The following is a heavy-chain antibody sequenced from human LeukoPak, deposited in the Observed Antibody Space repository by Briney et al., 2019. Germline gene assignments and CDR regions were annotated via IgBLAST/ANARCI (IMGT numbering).Heavy chain of an antibody. CDR3: ARDGMRDYVWGIQEYFQH. V-gene: IGHV4-39*07. CDR1: GGSISSSSYY. D-gene: IGHD3-16*01. Sequence: SETLSLTCTVSGGSISSSSYYWGWIRQPPGKGLEWIGSIYYSGSTYYNPSLKSRVTISVDTSKNQFSLKLSSVTAADTAVYYCARDGMRDYVWGIQEYFQHWGQGTLVTVSS. CDR2: IYYSGST. J-gene: IGHJ1*01.